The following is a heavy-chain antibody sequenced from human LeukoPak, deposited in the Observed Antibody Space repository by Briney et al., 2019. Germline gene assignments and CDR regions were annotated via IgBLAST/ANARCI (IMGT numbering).Heavy chain of an antibody. J-gene: IGHJ6*03. D-gene: IGHD1-20*01. Sequence: ASVKVSCKASGYTFTSYDIHWVRQATGQGLEWMGRMNPNRGDTDYAQKFQGRVTMTRDTFISTAYMELSRLRSDDTAVYYCAGPYNWNGDPYYYYYMDVWGKGTTVTVSS. CDR2: MNPNRGDT. CDR3: AGPYNWNGDPYYYYYMDV. V-gene: IGHV1-8*01. CDR1: GYTFTSYD.